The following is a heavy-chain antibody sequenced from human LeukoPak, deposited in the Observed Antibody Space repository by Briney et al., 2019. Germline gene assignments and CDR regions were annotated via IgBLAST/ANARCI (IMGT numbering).Heavy chain of an antibody. D-gene: IGHD3-22*01. Sequence: PGGSLRLSCAASGFTFSSYWMSWVRQAPGKGLEWVANINQDGSDKYYVDSVKGRFTISRDNAKNSLYLQMNSLGAEDTAVYYCARDPTPFTYYLYSSGYCADYWGQGTLVTVSS. V-gene: IGHV3-7*01. J-gene: IGHJ4*02. CDR1: GFTFSSYW. CDR2: INQDGSDK. CDR3: ARDPTPFTYYLYSSGYCADY.